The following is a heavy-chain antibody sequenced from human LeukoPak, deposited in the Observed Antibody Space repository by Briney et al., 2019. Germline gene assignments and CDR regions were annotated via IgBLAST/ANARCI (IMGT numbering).Heavy chain of an antibody. D-gene: IGHD3-22*01. CDR2: IYYSGST. CDR1: GGSISSYY. J-gene: IGHJ5*02. Sequence: SETLSLTCTVSGGSISSYYWSWIRQPPGKGLEWIGYIYYSGSTNYNPSLKSRVTISVDTSKNQFSLKLSSATAADTAVYYCARDRGYYDSSGSPRYNWFDPWGQGTLVTVSS. CDR3: ARDRGYYDSSGSPRYNWFDP. V-gene: IGHV4-59*01.